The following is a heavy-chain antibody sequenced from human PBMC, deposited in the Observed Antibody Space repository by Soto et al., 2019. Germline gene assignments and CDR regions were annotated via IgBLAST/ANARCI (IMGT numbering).Heavy chain of an antibody. CDR3: ARGKDTAMVDNWFDP. CDR2: IYHSGST. Sequence: SETLSLTCAFSCGSISSSNWWSWVRQPPGKGLEWIGEIYHSGSTNYNPSLKSRVTISVDKSKNQFSLKLSSVTAADTAVYYCARGKDTAMVDNWFDPWGQGTLVTVSS. D-gene: IGHD5-18*01. J-gene: IGHJ5*02. CDR1: CGSISSSNW. V-gene: IGHV4-4*02.